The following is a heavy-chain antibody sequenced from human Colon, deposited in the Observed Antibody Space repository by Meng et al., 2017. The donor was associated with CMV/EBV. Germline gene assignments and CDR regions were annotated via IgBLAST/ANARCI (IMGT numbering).Heavy chain of an antibody. D-gene: IGHD3-16*01. CDR1: GFTFSRSW. CDR3: AGDRWGPEY. J-gene: IGHJ4*02. V-gene: IGHV3-74*01. CDR2: INSAGNIT. Sequence: GESLKISCAASGFTFSRSWMHWARQAPGKGLVWVSRINSAGNITHYAGSVKGRFAISRDNAKNTLYLQMNSLRVEDTAVYYCAGDRWGPEYWGQGTLVTSPQ.